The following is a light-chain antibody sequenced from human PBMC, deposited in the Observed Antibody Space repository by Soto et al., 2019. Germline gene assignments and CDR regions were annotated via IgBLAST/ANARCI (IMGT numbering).Light chain of an antibody. J-gene: IGKJ1*01. V-gene: IGKV1-39*01. CDR1: QSIGHS. Sequence: DIQMTQSPSSLSASVGDRVTITCRASQSIGHSLNWYQQKPGKAPKPLIYAASSLQSGVPSRFSGSGSGTDFTLTISSLQPDDFAVYFCQQSSITPPTFGQGTEVEI. CDR2: AAS. CDR3: QQSSITPPT.